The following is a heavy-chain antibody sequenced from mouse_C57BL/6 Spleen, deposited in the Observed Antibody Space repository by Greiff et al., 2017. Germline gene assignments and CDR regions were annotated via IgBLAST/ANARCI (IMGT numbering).Heavy chain of an antibody. CDR2: ISSGGSYT. V-gene: IGHV5-6*01. CDR3: ARQSDYDGGYFDY. J-gene: IGHJ2*01. CDR1: GFTFSSYG. Sequence: EVMLVESGGDLVKPGGSLKLSCAASGFTFSSYGMSWVRQTPDKRLEWVATISSGGSYTYYPDSVKGRFTISRDNAKNTLYLQMSSLKSEDTAMYYCARQSDYDGGYFDYWGQGTTLTVSS. D-gene: IGHD2-4*01.